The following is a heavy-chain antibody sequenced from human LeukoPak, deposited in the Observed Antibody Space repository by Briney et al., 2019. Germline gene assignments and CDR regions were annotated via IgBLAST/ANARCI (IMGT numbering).Heavy chain of an antibody. Sequence: PSETLSLTCAVYGVSFSRYYWSWLRQSPGKGLEWIAEIDHRGDTNYNPSVKSRVTISVDTSKNQFSLKVRSLSAADTAVYYCARGATISETGYFDFWGQGTPVTVSS. D-gene: IGHD5-24*01. CDR3: ARGATISETGYFDF. J-gene: IGHJ4*03. CDR2: IDHRGDT. CDR1: GVSFSRYY. V-gene: IGHV4-34*01.